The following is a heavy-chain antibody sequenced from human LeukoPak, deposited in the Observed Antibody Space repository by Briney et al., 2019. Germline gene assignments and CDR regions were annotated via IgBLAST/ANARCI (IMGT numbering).Heavy chain of an antibody. Sequence: SETLSLTCAVYGGSFSGYYWSWIRQPPGKGLEWIGEINHSGSTNCNPSLKSRVTISVDTSKNQFSLKLSSVTAADTAVYYCARTYRLYYDSSGYYSYWGQGTLVTVSS. J-gene: IGHJ4*02. V-gene: IGHV4-34*01. CDR1: GGSFSGYY. CDR2: INHSGST. D-gene: IGHD3-22*01. CDR3: ARTYRLYYDSSGYYSY.